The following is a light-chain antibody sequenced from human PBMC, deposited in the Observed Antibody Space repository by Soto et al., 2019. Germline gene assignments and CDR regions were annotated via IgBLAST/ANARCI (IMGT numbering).Light chain of an antibody. Sequence: QSVLTQPPSASGTPGQRVTISCSGSTSNIGSNGVSWYQQLPGTAPKLLIYDVSNRPSGVSNRFSGSKSGNTASLTISGLQAEDEADYYCSSYTSSSTVVFGGGTKLTVL. J-gene: IGLJ2*01. CDR2: DVS. V-gene: IGLV1-44*01. CDR1: TSNIGSNG. CDR3: SSYTSSSTVV.